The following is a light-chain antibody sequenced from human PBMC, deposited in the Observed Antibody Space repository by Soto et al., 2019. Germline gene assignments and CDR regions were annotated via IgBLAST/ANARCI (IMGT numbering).Light chain of an antibody. CDR1: NSDVGGYNF. CDR3: SSYTSSSTWV. J-gene: IGLJ3*02. Sequence: QSALTQPASVSGSPGQSITISCTGTNSDVGGYNFVSWFQQHPGKAPKLLIYEVTNRPSGVSNRFSASKSGNTASLTISGLQAEDEADYHCSSYTSSSTWVFGGGTKVTVL. CDR2: EVT. V-gene: IGLV2-14*01.